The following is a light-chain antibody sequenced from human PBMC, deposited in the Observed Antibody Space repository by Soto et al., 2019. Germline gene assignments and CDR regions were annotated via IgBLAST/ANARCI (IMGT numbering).Light chain of an antibody. V-gene: IGKV1-13*02. CDR3: QHRVT. J-gene: IGKJ5*01. Sequence: AIQLTQSPSSLSSSVRYRVTITCRASQGISSALAWYQQKPGKAPKLLIYDASSLESGVPSRFSGSGSGTDFTLTISSLQPEDFATYYCQHRVTFGQGTRLEIK. CDR1: QGISSA. CDR2: DAS.